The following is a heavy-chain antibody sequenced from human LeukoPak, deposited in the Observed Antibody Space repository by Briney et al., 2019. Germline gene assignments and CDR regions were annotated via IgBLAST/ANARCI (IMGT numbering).Heavy chain of an antibody. V-gene: IGHV1-2*02. CDR2: INPNSGGT. CDR3: ARGDSSSWYPYYYYGMDV. CDR1: GYTFTGYY. J-gene: IGHJ6*02. D-gene: IGHD6-13*01. Sequence: ASVKVSCKASGYTFTGYYIHWVRQAPGQGLERMGWINPNSGGTNYAQKFQGRVTMTRDTSISTAYMELSSLRSEDTAVYYCARGDSSSWYPYYYYGMDVWGQGTTVTVSS.